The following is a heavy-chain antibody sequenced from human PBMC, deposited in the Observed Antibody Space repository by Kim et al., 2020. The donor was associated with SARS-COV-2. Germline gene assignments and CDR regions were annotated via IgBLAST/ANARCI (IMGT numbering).Heavy chain of an antibody. CDR1: GGSISSSSYY. Sequence: SETLSLTCTVSGGSISSSSYYWGWIRQPPGKGLEWIGSIYYSGSTYYNPSLKSRVTISVDTSKNQFSLKLSSVTAADTAVYYCARPIIPYSSSEDWGQGTLVTVSS. CDR3: ARPIIPYSSSED. D-gene: IGHD6-13*01. V-gene: IGHV4-39*01. J-gene: IGHJ4*02. CDR2: IYYSGST.